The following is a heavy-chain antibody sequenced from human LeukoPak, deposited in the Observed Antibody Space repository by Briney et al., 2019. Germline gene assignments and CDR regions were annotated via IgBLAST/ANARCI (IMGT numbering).Heavy chain of an antibody. CDR1: GYTFTSYG. V-gene: IGHV1-18*01. CDR2: ISAYNGNT. CDR3: AREEQRYYYMDV. J-gene: IGHJ6*03. D-gene: IGHD1/OR15-1a*01. Sequence: ASVKVSCKASGYTFTSYGISWVRQAPGQGLEWMGWISAYNGNTNYAQKLQDRVTMTTDTSTSTAYMELRSLRSDDTAVYYCAREEQRYYYMDVWGKGTTVTVSS.